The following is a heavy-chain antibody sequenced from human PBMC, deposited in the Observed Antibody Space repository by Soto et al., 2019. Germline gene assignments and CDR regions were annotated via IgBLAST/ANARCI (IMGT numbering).Heavy chain of an antibody. J-gene: IGHJ4*02. D-gene: IGHD6-19*01. V-gene: IGHV3-7*01. CDR1: GFTFSTYW. CDR3: AKDYSSGWYGLDY. Sequence: VGSLRLSCAASGFTFSTYWMSWVRQAPGKGLEWVANIKQDGSEEYYVDSVKGRFTISRDNAKNSLYLQMNSLRAEDTAVYYCAKDYSSGWYGLDYWGQGTLVTVSS. CDR2: IKQDGSEE.